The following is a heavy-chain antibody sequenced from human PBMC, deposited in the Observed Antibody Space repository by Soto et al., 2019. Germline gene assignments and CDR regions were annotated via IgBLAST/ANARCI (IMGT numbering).Heavy chain of an antibody. V-gene: IGHV3-23*01. CDR2: ISGGGGST. J-gene: IGHJ4*02. D-gene: IGHD3-3*01. CDR3: AKGGAYFDFWRGFYIPQ. CDR1: GFTFSSYA. Sequence: EVQLLESGGGLVQPGGSLRLSCAASGFTFSSYAMSWVRQAPGKGLEWVSTISGGGGSTYYSDSVKGRFTVSRDNSKNPLELKKDSLGGEDTGVYYLAKGGAYFDFWRGFYIPQWGQGTLVTGSS.